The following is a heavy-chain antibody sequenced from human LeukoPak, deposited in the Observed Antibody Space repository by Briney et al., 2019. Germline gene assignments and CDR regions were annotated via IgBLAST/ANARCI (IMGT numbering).Heavy chain of an antibody. D-gene: IGHD6-19*01. CDR1: GFTFSSYG. CDR2: ISYDGSNK. V-gene: IGHV3-30*03. Sequence: GGSLRLSCAASGFTFSSYGMHWVRRAPGKGLEWVAVISYDGSNKYYADSVKGRFTISRDNAKNSLYLQMNSLRAEDTAVYYCAREDIAVGLGDYWGQGTLVTVSS. J-gene: IGHJ4*02. CDR3: AREDIAVGLGDY.